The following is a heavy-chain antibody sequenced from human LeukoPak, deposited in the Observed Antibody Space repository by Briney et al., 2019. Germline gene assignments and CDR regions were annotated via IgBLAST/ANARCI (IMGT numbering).Heavy chain of an antibody. J-gene: IGHJ4*02. CDR1: DGSISNYH. CDR2: MYYSGST. D-gene: IGHD3-16*02. CDR3: ARVGDDYVWGSYRSQDY. Sequence: SETLSLTCTVSDGSISNYHWSWIRQPPGKGLEWIGYMYYSGSTNYNPSLKSRVTISVDTSKNQFSLKLSSVTAADTAVYYCARVGDDYVWGSYRSQDYWGQGTLVTVSS. V-gene: IGHV4-59*08.